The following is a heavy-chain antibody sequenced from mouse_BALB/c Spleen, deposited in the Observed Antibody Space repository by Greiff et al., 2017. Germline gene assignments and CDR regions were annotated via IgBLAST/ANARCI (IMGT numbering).Heavy chain of an antibody. D-gene: IGHD1-1*01. Sequence: QVQLKESGAELARPGASVKLSCKASGYTFTSYWMQWVKQRPGQGLEWIGAIYPGDGDTRYTQKFKGKATLTADKSSSTAYMQLSSLASEDSAVYYCARNGSSPFDYWGQGTTLTVSS. V-gene: IGHV1-87*01. CDR1: GYTFTSYW. CDR3: ARNGSSPFDY. J-gene: IGHJ2*01. CDR2: IYPGDGDT.